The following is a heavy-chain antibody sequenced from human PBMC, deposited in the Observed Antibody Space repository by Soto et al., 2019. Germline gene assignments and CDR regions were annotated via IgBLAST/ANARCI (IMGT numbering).Heavy chain of an antibody. CDR2: IYSGGST. J-gene: IGHJ6*02. CDR3: ARASGSSDYYYYGMDV. CDR1: GFTVSSNY. V-gene: IGHV3-53*01. Sequence: PGGSLRLSCAASGFTVSSNYMSWVRQAPGKGLEWVSVIYSGGSTYYADSVKSRFTISRDNSKNTLYLQMNSLRAEDTAVYYCARASGSSDYYYYGMDVWGQGTTVTVSS. D-gene: IGHD6-6*01.